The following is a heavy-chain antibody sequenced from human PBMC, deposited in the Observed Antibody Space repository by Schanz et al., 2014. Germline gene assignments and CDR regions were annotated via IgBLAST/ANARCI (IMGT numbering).Heavy chain of an antibody. D-gene: IGHD3-16*01. Sequence: EVQLVESGGGLVQPGGSLRLSCAASGFTFSAYYMDWVRQAPGKGLEWVGRTRNRANNYFTEYAASVKGRFTISRDDSKNSLYLQMSSLKSEDTALYYCTRVTISPGGHDLDDWGQGTTVTVSS. CDR2: TRNRANNYFT. V-gene: IGHV3-72*01. CDR3: TRVTISPGGHDLDD. CDR1: GFTFSAYY. J-gene: IGHJ6*02.